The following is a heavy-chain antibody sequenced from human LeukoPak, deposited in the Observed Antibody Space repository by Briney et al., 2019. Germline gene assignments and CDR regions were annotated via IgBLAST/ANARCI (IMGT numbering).Heavy chain of an antibody. Sequence: GGSLRLSCAASGFSFSTYTMHWVRQAPGKGLEYVSAITSNGDSKYYASSVKGRFTISRDNYKNTLYLQMGSLTTGDVALYYCAREFCDTNNCYKAALAYWGQGTLVSVSS. CDR2: ITSNGDSK. CDR1: GFSFSTYT. J-gene: IGHJ4*02. D-gene: IGHD2-2*02. V-gene: IGHV3-64*01. CDR3: AREFCDTNNCYKAALAY.